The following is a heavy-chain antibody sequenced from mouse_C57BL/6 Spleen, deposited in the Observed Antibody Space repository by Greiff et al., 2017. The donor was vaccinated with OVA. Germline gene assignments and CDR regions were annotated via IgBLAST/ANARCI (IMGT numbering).Heavy chain of an antibody. D-gene: IGHD1-1*01. V-gene: IGHV3-6*01. CDR1: GYSITSGYY. J-gene: IGHJ1*03. CDR2: ISYDGSN. Sequence: VQLQQSGPGLVKPSQSLSLTCSVTGYSITSGYYWNWIRQFPGNKLEWMGYISYDGSNNYNPSLKNRISITRDTSKNQFFLKLNSVTTEDTATYYCARGPYYGSSPHWYFDVWGTGTTVTVSS. CDR3: ARGPYYGSSPHWYFDV.